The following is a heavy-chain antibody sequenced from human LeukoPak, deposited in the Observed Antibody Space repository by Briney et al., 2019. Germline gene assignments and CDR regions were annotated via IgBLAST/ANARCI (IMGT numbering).Heavy chain of an antibody. CDR3: AKDLMTGTLGYFDS. CDR1: GVTFSTYA. J-gene: IGHJ4*02. Sequence: PGGSLRLSCAASGVTFSTYALSWVRQAPRKGLEWVSGINSGSGTHYAASVQGRFTISRDNSKNTLFLQMNSLRAEDTAVYYCAKDLMTGTLGYFDSWGQGTLVTVSS. D-gene: IGHD3-9*01. CDR2: INSGSGT. V-gene: IGHV3-23*01.